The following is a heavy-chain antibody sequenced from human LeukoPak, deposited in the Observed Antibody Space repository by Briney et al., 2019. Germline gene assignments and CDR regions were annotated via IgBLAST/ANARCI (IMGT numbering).Heavy chain of an antibody. D-gene: IGHD3-9*01. Sequence: PSETLSLTCAVYGGSFSGYYWSWIRQPPGKGLEWIGEINHSGSINYNPSLKSRVTISVDTSKNQFSLKLSSVTAADTAVYYCARGSDILTGYYRTWGQGTLVTVSS. J-gene: IGHJ5*02. CDR3: ARGSDILTGYYRT. CDR1: GGSFSGYY. CDR2: INHSGSI. V-gene: IGHV4-34*01.